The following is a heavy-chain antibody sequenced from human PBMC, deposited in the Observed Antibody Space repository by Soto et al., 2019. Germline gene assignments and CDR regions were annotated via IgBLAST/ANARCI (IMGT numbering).Heavy chain of an antibody. Sequence: QVQLAQSGAEVKKPGASITVSCQASGYSFFTNGVSWVRQAPGQGLEWMGWISAYTGDTLYAEKFEDRSTLTADTPTTTTYVDLRSLSPDDTATYFCATDKRDFTFGPWGQGALITVSS. CDR1: GYSFFTNG. CDR3: ATDKRDFTFGP. D-gene: IGHD3-3*01. V-gene: IGHV1-18*04. J-gene: IGHJ5*02. CDR2: ISAYTGDT.